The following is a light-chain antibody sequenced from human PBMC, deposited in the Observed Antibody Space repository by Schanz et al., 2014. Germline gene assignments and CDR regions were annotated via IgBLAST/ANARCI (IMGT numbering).Light chain of an antibody. CDR3: HQYGISPFT. Sequence: VMTQSPATLSVSAGERATLSCRASQSVTTKIAWYQQKPGQAPRLLIYGASSRATGIPARFSGSGSGTEFTLTISSLQPEDFAVYYCHQYGISPFTFGPGTKVDIK. CDR1: QSVTTK. CDR2: GAS. V-gene: IGKV3-15*01. J-gene: IGKJ3*01.